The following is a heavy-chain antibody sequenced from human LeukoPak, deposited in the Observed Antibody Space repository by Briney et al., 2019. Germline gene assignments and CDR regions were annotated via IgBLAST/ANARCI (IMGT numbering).Heavy chain of an antibody. Sequence: PGGSLRLSCAASGFTFSSYEMNWVRQAPGKGLEWVAYISSSAYTIYYADSLKGRFTISRDNAKNSLYLQMISLRAEDTALYYCARIAACLGYDTSGNYLDGFDIWGQGTMVTVSS. D-gene: IGHD3-22*01. J-gene: IGHJ3*02. V-gene: IGHV3-48*03. CDR3: ARIAACLGYDTSGNYLDGFDI. CDR1: GFTFSSYE. CDR2: ISSSAYTI.